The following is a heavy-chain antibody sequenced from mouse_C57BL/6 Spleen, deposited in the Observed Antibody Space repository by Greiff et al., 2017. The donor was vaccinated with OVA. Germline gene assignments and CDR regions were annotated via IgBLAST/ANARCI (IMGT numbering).Heavy chain of an antibody. CDR2: IDPSDSYT. Sequence: QVQLQQPGAELVMPGASVKLSCKASGYTFTSYWMHWVKQRPGQGLEWIGEIDPSDSYTNYNQKFKGKSTLTVDKSSSQAYMQLSSLTSEASAVYYGARWAVTFDYWGQGTTLTVSS. V-gene: IGHV1-69*01. CDR3: ARWAVTFDY. CDR1: GYTFTSYW. J-gene: IGHJ2*01. D-gene: IGHD2-2*01.